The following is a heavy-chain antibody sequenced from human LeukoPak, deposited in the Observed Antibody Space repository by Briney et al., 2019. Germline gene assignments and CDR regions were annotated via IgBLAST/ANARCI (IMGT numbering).Heavy chain of an antibody. CDR2: ISYDGSTR. J-gene: IGHJ4*02. Sequence: GRSLRLSCAASGFTFSRYAMHWVRPAPGKGLEWVALISYDGSTRDYVDSEKGRFTTSRDNSINTLYLQMDSLRPEDTAVYYCARAPYSSGWYYFDYWGQGTLVTVSS. CDR3: ARAPYSSGWYYFDY. CDR1: GFTFSRYA. V-gene: IGHV3-30*04. D-gene: IGHD6-19*01.